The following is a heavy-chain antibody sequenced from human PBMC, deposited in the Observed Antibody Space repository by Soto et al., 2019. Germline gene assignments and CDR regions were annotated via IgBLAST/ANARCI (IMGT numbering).Heavy chain of an antibody. V-gene: IGHV3-30*18. CDR3: AKRPGREPKTYYYYGMDV. J-gene: IGHJ6*02. CDR1: GFTFSSYG. Sequence: SLRLSCAASGFTFSSYGMHWVRQAPGKGLEWVAVISYDGSNKYYADSVKGRFTISRDNSKDTLYLQMNSLRAEDTAVYYCAKRPGREPKTYYYYGMDVWGQGTTVTVS. CDR2: ISYDGSNK.